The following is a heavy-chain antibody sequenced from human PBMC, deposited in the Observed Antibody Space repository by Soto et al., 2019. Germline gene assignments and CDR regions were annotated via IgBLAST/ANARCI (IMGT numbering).Heavy chain of an antibody. CDR3: AKARFYFDSSPYDS. J-gene: IGHJ4*02. CDR2: INADGSDT. Sequence: EVQLVESGGGVVQPGGSLRLSCAASGFTLEDYALHWVRQSSGKGPEWVSLINADGSDTYYADSVKGRFTITRDNRKDSLYLQMNSLRPEDSAIYYCAKARFYFDSSPYDSWGQGTLVTVTS. D-gene: IGHD3-22*01. CDR1: GFTLEDYA. V-gene: IGHV3-43*02.